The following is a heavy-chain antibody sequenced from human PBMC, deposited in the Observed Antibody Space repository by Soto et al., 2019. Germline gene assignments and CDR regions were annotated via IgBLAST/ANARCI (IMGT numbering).Heavy chain of an antibody. CDR1: GGSFSGYY. CDR2: INHSGST. CDR3: ARGRLTGYLKYYYYGMDL. V-gene: IGHV4-34*01. J-gene: IGHJ6*02. D-gene: IGHD3-9*01. Sequence: QVQLQQWGAGLLKPSETLSLTCALYGGSFSGYYWSWIRQHPGKGLEWIGEINHSGSTNYNPSLRSRVTISVDTSKDQFSLKLSSVTAADTAVYYCARGRLTGYLKYYYYGMDLWGQGTTVTVSS.